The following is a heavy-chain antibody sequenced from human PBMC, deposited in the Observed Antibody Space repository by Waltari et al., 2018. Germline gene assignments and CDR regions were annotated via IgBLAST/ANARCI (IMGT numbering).Heavy chain of an antibody. Sequence: QVQLVQSGAEVKKPGASVKVSCKVSGYTLTELSMHWVRQAPGKGLEWMGGFDPEDGETIYAQKFQGRVTMTEDTSTDTAYMELSSLRSEDTAVYYCATRYSSGWYMEGLYNWFDPWGQGTLVTVSS. CDR3: ATRYSSGWYMEGLYNWFDP. CDR1: GYTLTELS. J-gene: IGHJ5*02. CDR2: FDPEDGET. D-gene: IGHD6-19*01. V-gene: IGHV1-24*01.